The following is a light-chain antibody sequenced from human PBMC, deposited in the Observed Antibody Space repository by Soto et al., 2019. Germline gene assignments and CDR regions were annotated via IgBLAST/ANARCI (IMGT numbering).Light chain of an antibody. CDR3: QAWDDTTGVV. J-gene: IGLJ2*01. V-gene: IGLV3-1*01. CDR1: DLGNRN. Sequence: SYELTQPPSVSVSPGQTASITCSGGDLGNRNACWYQQKPGQSPVLVIYLDTKRPSGILERFSGSNSGNTATLTISGTQAVDEDDYYCQAWDDTTGVVFGGGTKLTVL. CDR2: LDT.